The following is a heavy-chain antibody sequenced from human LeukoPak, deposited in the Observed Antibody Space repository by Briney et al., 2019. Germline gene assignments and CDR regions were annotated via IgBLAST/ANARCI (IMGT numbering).Heavy chain of an antibody. CDR3: AKEKGSSLRDY. CDR1: GFTFSSYG. D-gene: IGHD2-2*01. V-gene: IGHV3-33*06. J-gene: IGHJ4*02. CDR2: IWYDGSNK. Sequence: GGSLRLSCAASGFTFSSYGMHWVRQAPGKGLEWVAVIWYDGSNKYYADSVKGRFTISRDNSKNTLYLQMNSLRAEDTAVYYCAKEKGSSLRDYWGQGTLVTVSS.